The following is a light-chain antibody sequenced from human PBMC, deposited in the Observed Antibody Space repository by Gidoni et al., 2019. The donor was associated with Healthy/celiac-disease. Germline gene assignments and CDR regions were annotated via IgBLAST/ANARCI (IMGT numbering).Light chain of an antibody. CDR3: QQYGSTPRT. CDR2: GAS. CDR1: QRVSSSY. Sequence: EIVLTQYPGTLSLFPGERATLSCRASQRVSSSYLAWYQQKPGQAPRLLIYGASSRATGIPDRFSGSGSGTDFTLTISRLEPEDFAVYYCQQYGSTPRTFGQGTKVEIK. J-gene: IGKJ1*01. V-gene: IGKV3-20*01.